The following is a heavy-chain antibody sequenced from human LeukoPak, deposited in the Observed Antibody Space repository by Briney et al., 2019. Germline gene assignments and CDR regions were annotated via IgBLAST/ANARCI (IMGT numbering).Heavy chain of an antibody. J-gene: IGHJ4*02. CDR2: ITTNGDST. Sequence: GGSLRLSCSASGFIFITYAMHWVRQAPGKGLEYVSGITTNGDSTFYADSVKGRFTISRDNSKNTLYLQMSSLRPEYTAVYYCVRGISSWLVDNFDYWGQGTLVTASS. V-gene: IGHV3-64D*06. D-gene: IGHD6-13*01. CDR1: GFIFITYA. CDR3: VRGISSWLVDNFDY.